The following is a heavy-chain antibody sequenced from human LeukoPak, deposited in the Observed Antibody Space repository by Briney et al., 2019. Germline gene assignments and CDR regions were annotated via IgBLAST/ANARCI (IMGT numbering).Heavy chain of an antibody. CDR2: ISGSGGST. V-gene: IGHV3-23*01. CDR1: GFTFSSYA. Sequence: GGSLRLSCAASGFTFSSYAMSWVRQAPGKGLEWVSAISGSGGSTYYADSVKGRFTISRDNSKNTLYLKMNSLRAEDTAVYYCAKDFWDYYDTIKYYLDYWGQGTLVTVSS. CDR3: AKDFWDYYDTIKYYLDY. J-gene: IGHJ4*02. D-gene: IGHD3-22*01.